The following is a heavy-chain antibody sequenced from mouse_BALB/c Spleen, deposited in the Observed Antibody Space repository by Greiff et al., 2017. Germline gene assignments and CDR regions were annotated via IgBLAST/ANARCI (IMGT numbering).Heavy chain of an antibody. V-gene: IGHV1S56*01. Sequence: VQLQQSGPELVKPGASVRISCKASGYTFTSYYIHWVKQRPGQGLEWIGWIYPGNVNTKYNEKFKGKATLTADKSSSTAYMQLSSLTSEDSAVYFCARELWLRRDWYFDVWGAGTTVTVSS. CDR1: GYTFTSYY. CDR3: ARELWLRRDWYFDV. D-gene: IGHD2-2*01. J-gene: IGHJ1*01. CDR2: IYPGNVNT.